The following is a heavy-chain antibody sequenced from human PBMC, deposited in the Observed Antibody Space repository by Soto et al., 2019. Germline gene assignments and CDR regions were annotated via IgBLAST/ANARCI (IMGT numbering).Heavy chain of an antibody. V-gene: IGHV3-23*01. CDR2: ISGVDGYS. D-gene: IGHD4-4*01. J-gene: IGHJ6*01. CDR1: GFPFSNYA. Sequence: EVQLLESGGDLVHPGGSLRLSCAASGFPFSNYAMNWVRQAPGKGLEWVSAISGVDGYSSYTDSVKGRFTISRDDSDNTLYLQKNSLIVEDTAVYYCARDRSYSNDYYDYYGMDVWGQGTTVTLS. CDR3: ARDRSYSNDYYDYYGMDV.